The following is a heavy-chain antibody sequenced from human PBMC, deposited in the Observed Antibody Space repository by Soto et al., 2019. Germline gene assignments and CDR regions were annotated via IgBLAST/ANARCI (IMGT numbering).Heavy chain of an antibody. J-gene: IGHJ5*02. Sequence: ASVKVSCKASGYTFTSNGISWVRQAPGQGLEWMGWISAYNGHTNYAQKLQGRVTMTTDTSTSTAYMELRSLRSDDTAVYYCARDELEQLASWGASYRALSWFDPWGQGPRVTVSA. D-gene: IGHD6-13*01. CDR2: ISAYNGHT. CDR1: GYTFTSNG. CDR3: ARDELEQLASWGASYRALSWFDP. V-gene: IGHV1-18*01.